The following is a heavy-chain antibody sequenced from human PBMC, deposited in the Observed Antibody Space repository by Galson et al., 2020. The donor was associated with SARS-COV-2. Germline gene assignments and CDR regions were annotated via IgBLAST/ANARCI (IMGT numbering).Heavy chain of an antibody. J-gene: IGHJ6*02. Sequence: SVKVSCEASGYTVTRYYMHWVRQAPGQGLQWMGPINPNKGTTNYAQKFQGRVTMTRDTSISTAYLALSRLRSDDTAVYYCAGDRAHPYGMDVWGQGTTVTVSS. CDR3: AGDRAHPYGMDV. D-gene: IGHD3-10*01. V-gene: IGHV1-2*06. CDR2: INPNKGTT. CDR1: GYTVTRYY.